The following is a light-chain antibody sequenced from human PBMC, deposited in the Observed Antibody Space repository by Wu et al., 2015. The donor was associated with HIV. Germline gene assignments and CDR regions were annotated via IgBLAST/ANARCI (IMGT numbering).Light chain of an antibody. Sequence: AIRMTQSPSSLSASTGDRVTITCRASQSIDTYLAWYQQKPGKAPNLLIYAASTLQSGVASRFSGSGSGTDFVLTISCLQSEDFATYYCQQYYDSSLTFGGGTRVRSN. CDR1: QSIDTY. V-gene: IGKV1-8*01. CDR3: QQYYDSSLT. CDR2: AAS. J-gene: IGKJ4*01.